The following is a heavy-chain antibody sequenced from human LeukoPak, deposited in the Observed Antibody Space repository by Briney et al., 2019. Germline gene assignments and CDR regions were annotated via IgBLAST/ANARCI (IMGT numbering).Heavy chain of an antibody. V-gene: IGHV5-51*01. CDR2: IYPGDSNT. CDR1: XXXFXXYW. D-gene: IGHD3-10*01. CDR3: ARRTKLLWFGESLDFDY. Sequence: GESLKXXCXXSXXXFXXYWIGLVRQMPGKGLEWVGIIYPGDSNTRYSPSFRGQVTISADKSISTAFLEWSSLKASDTAMYYCARRTKLLWFGESLDFDYWGQGTRVTVSS. J-gene: IGHJ4*02.